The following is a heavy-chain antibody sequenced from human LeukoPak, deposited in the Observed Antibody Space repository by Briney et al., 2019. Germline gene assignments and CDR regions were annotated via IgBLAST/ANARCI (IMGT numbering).Heavy chain of an antibody. Sequence: SETLSLTCAVYGGSFSGYYWSWIRQPPGKGLEWIGEINHSGSTNYNPSLKSRVTISVDTSKNQFSLKLSSVTAADTAVYYCARGLRASFDPWGQGTLVTVSA. CDR2: INHSGST. CDR3: ARGLRASFDP. CDR1: GGSFSGYY. J-gene: IGHJ5*02. V-gene: IGHV4-34*01.